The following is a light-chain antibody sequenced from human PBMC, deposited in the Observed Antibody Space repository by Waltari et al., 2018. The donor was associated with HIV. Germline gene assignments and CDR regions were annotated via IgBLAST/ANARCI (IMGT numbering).Light chain of an antibody. CDR2: RND. J-gene: IGLJ3*02. Sequence: QSVLTQPPSVSGTPGHSVTISCSGRSSNIGSNFVYWYQQFPGTAPKLLIYRNDQRPSGVPDRLSGSKSGTSASLAISGLRTEDEADYYCAAWDDSLREVFGGGTKLTVL. V-gene: IGLV1-47*01. CDR1: SSNIGSNF. CDR3: AAWDDSLREV.